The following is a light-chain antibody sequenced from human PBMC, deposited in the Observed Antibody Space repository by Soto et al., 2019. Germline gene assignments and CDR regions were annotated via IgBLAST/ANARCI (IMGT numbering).Light chain of an antibody. J-gene: IGLJ2*01. CDR1: SSDVGTYNL. V-gene: IGLV2-23*01. CDR2: EDS. CDR3: CSYAGSTPYVV. Sequence: QSALTQPASVSGSPGQSITISCTGTSSDVGTYNLVSWYQQHPGKAPKLMISEDSKRPSGVSSRFSGSKSGNTASLTISGFQAEDEADYYCCSYAGSTPYVVFGGGTKLTVL.